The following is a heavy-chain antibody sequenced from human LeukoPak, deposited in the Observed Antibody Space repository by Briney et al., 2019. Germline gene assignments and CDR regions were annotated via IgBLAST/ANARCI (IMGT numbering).Heavy chain of an antibody. CDR1: GGSISSYY. J-gene: IGHJ1*01. CDR2: IYYSGST. Sequence: SETLSLTCTVSGGSISSYYWSWIRQPPGKGLEWIGYIYYSGSTNYNPSLKSRVTISVDTSKNQFSLKLSSVTAADTAVYYCARRIAAALKYFQHWGQGTLVTVSS. V-gene: IGHV4-59*12. D-gene: IGHD6-13*01. CDR3: ARRIAAALKYFQH.